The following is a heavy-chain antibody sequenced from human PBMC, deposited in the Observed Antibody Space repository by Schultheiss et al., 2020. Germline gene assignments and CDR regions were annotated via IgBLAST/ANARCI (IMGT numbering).Heavy chain of an antibody. V-gene: IGHV1-69*13. CDR3: ARGLGDGYNFDY. CDR1: GGTFSSYA. CDR2: IIPIFGTA. J-gene: IGHJ4*02. D-gene: IGHD5-24*01. Sequence: SVKVSCKASGGTFSSYAISWVRQAPGQGLEWMGGIIPIFGTANYAQKFQGRVTITADESTSTAYMELSSLRSEDTAMYYCARGLGDGYNFDYWGQGTLGTVSS.